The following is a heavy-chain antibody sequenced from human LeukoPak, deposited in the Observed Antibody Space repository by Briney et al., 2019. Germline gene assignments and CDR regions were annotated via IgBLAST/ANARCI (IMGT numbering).Heavy chain of an antibody. CDR1: GSTFSSYT. V-gene: IGHV1-69*02. CDR3: ARGPPPNIVATGFDY. J-gene: IGHJ4*02. D-gene: IGHD5-12*01. CDR2: ILPILGIA. Sequence: SVKVSCKASGSTFSSYTISWVRQAPGQGLEWMGRILPILGIANYAKKFQGRVTITADKSTSTAYMELSSLRSEDTAVYYCARGPPPNIVATGFDYWGQGTLVTVSS.